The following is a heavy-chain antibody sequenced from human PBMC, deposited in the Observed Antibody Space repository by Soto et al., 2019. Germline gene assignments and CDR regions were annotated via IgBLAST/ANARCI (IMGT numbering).Heavy chain of an antibody. Sequence: PSETLSLTCTVSGGSISSGGYYWSWIRQHPGKGLEWIGYIYYSGSTYYNPSLKSRVTISVDTSKNQFSLTLSSVTAADTALFYCVRESLVTIVRGVINYWGQGTLVTVS. D-gene: IGHD3-10*01. V-gene: IGHV4-31*03. CDR2: IYYSGST. J-gene: IGHJ4*02. CDR1: GGSISSGGYY. CDR3: VRESLVTIVRGVINY.